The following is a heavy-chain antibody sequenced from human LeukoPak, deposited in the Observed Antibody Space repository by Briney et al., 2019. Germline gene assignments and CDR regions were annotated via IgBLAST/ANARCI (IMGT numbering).Heavy chain of an antibody. CDR2: INTNTGNP. D-gene: IGHD2-2*01. J-gene: IGHJ4*02. V-gene: IGHV7-4-1*02. Sequence: ASVKVSCKASGYTFTSCAMNWVRQAPGQGLEWMGWINTNTGNPTYAQGLTGRFVFSLDTSVSTAYLQISSLKAEDTAVYYCARQGPGYCGSTSCYGVDYWGQGTLVTVSS. CDR1: GYTFTSCA. CDR3: ARQGPGYCGSTSCYGVDY.